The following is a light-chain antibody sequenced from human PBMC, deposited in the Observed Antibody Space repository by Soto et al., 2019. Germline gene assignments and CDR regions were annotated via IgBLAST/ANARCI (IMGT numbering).Light chain of an antibody. CDR2: DAS. CDR1: QSVSSY. CDR3: QQGYSFPVT. V-gene: IGKV3-11*01. Sequence: EILLKQSLATLSLYTGERATLSCRASQSVSSYLAWYQQKPGQAPRLLIYDASNRATGIPARFSGSGSGTDFTLTISSLQPEDFAPYYCQQGYSFPVTFAGVAMV. J-gene: IGKJ4*01.